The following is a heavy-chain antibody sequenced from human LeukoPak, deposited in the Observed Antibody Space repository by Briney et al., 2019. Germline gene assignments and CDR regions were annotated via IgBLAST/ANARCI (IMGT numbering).Heavy chain of an antibody. D-gene: IGHD3-10*01. V-gene: IGHV4-34*01. CDR2: INHSGST. J-gene: IGHJ5*02. CDR1: GGSFSGYY. Sequence: SETLSLDCAVYGGSFSGYYWSWIRQPPGKGLEWIGEINHSGSTNYNPSLKSRVTISVDTSKNQFSLKLSSVTAADTAVYYCARDYGSGSHTRLAWFDPWGQGTLVTVSS. CDR3: ARDYGSGSHTRLAWFDP.